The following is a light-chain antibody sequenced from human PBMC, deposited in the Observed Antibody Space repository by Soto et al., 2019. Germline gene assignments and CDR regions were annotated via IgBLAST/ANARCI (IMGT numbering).Light chain of an antibody. V-gene: IGLV2-14*03. CDR2: NVY. Sequence: QSVLTQPASVSGSPGQSITISCTGTSSDVGAYNFVSWHQQHPGEAPKLMIYNVYDRPSGISYRFSGSKSGNTASLTISGLQGEDEADYYCSACTVSRTYVFGTGTKVTV. J-gene: IGLJ1*01. CDR1: SSDVGAYNF. CDR3: SACTVSRTYV.